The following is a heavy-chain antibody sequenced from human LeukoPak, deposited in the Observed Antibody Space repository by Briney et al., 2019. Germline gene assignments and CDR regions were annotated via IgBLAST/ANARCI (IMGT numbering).Heavy chain of an antibody. CDR3: ARAGRGIAAAGPHFDY. J-gene: IGHJ4*02. CDR1: GYTFTSYY. Sequence: ASVKVSCKASGYTFTSYYMHWVRQAPGQGLEWMGIINPSGGSTSYAQKFQGRVTMTRDMSTSTVYMELSSLRSEDTAVYYCARAGRGIAAAGPHFDYWGQGTLVTVSS. CDR2: INPSGGST. V-gene: IGHV1-46*01. D-gene: IGHD6-13*01.